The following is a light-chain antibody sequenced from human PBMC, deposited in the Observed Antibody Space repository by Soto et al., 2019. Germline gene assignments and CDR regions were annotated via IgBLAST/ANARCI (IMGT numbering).Light chain of an antibody. V-gene: IGKV1-5*01. CDR2: DAS. J-gene: IGKJ5*01. CDR3: HSRA. Sequence: DIQMTQTPSSLSASVGDRVTITCRASQGISSWLAWYQQKPGRAPKLLIYDASTLESGVPSRFSGSGSETEFTLTISRLQPDDFATYFCHSRAFGQGTRLEI. CDR1: QGISSW.